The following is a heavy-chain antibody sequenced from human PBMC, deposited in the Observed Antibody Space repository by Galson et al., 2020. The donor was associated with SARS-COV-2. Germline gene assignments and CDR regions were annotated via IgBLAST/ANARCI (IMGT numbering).Heavy chain of an antibody. CDR2: ISSSGSYR. Sequence: GGSLRLSCAASGFTLSSNSMNWVRQTPGKGLEWVSSISSSGSYRDYADSVKGRFTISRDNAKNSLYLQMNSLGVEDTAVYYCARMSSDFWIDDCRSDCECGGQGAVVTVSS. CDR1: GFTLSSNS. V-gene: IGHV3-21*01. D-gene: IGHD3-3*01. CDR3: ARMSSDFWIDDCRSDCEC. J-gene: IGHJ4*02.